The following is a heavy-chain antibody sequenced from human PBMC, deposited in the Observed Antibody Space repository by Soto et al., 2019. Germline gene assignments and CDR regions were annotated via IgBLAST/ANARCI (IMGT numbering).Heavy chain of an antibody. CDR3: ARVVVAATCAFDI. V-gene: IGHV3-7*04. CDR1: GFTFSSYW. J-gene: IGHJ3*02. Sequence: PGGSLRLSCAASGFTFSSYWMSWVRQAPGKGLEWVANIKQDGSEKYYVDSVKGRFTISRDNAKNSLYLQMNSLRAEDTAVYYCARVVVAATCAFDIWGQGTMVTV. CDR2: IKQDGSEK. D-gene: IGHD2-15*01.